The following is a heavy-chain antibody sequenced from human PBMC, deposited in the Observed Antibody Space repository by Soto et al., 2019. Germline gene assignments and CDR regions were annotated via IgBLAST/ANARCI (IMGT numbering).Heavy chain of an antibody. CDR3: AKGFDYGDTKHIDH. CDR1: GFGFSTHA. V-gene: IGHV3-23*01. CDR2: ITNTGITT. Sequence: GGSLRLSCAASGFGFSTHALSWVRQAPGKGLEWLSSITNTGITTHYADSVKGRFTTSGENSRNTLHLQMNDLRVDDTAVYYCAKGFDYGDTKHIDHWGQGTLVIVSS. J-gene: IGHJ4*02. D-gene: IGHD4-17*01.